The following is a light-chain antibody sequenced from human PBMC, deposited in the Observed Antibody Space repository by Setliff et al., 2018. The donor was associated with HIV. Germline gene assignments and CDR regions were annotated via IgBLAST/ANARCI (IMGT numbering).Light chain of an antibody. CDR3: CSYAGSSTYV. V-gene: IGLV2-23*01. CDR1: SSDVGSYNL. Sequence: QSALTQPASVSGSPGQSITISCTGTSSDVGSYNLVSWYQQHPGKAPKLMIYEGSKRPSGVSNRFSGSESGNTASLTISGPQAEDEADYYCCSYAGSSTYVFGTGTKVTVL. CDR2: EGS. J-gene: IGLJ1*01.